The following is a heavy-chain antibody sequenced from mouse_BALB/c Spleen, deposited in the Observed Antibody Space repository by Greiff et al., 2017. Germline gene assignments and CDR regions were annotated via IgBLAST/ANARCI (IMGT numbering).Heavy chain of an antibody. CDR3: TRDGGLRPGTWFAY. D-gene: IGHD2-2*01. CDR1: GFTFSSFG. CDR2: ISSGSSTI. J-gene: IGHJ3*01. V-gene: IGHV5-17*02. Sequence: EVMLVESGGGLVQPGGSRKLSCAASGFTFSSFGMHWVRQAPEKGLEWVAYISSGSSTIYYADTVKGRFTISRDNPKNTLFLQMSSLKSEDTAMYYCTRDGGLRPGTWFAYWGQGTLVTVSA.